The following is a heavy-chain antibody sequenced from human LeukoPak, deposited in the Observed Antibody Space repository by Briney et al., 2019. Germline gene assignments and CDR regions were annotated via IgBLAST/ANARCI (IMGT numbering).Heavy chain of an antibody. D-gene: IGHD6-13*01. V-gene: IGHV4-59*01. CDR1: GGSISSYY. CDR3: ARDRSSWHNDAFDI. J-gene: IGHJ3*02. Sequence: SETLSLTCTVSGGSISSYYWSWIRQPPGKGLERIGYIYYSGSTNYNPSLKSRVTISVDTSKNQFSLKLSSVTAADTAVYYCARDRSSWHNDAFDIWGQGTMVTVSS. CDR2: IYYSGST.